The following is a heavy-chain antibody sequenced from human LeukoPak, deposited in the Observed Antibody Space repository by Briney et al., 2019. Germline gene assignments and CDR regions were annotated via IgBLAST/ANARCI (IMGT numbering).Heavy chain of an antibody. V-gene: IGHV4-30-4*08. J-gene: IGHJ4*02. Sequence: SETLSLTCTVSGGSISSGDYYWSWIRQPPGKGLEWIGYIYYSGSTYYNPSLKSRVTISVDTSKNQFSLKLSSVTAADTAVYYCARGTAIRYARGVSGIWGQGTLVTVSS. CDR1: GGSISSGDYY. CDR2: IYYSGST. CDR3: ARGTAIRYARGVSGI. D-gene: IGHD3-10*01.